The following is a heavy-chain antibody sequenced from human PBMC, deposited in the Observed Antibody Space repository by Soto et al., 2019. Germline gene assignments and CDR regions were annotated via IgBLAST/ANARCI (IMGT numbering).Heavy chain of an antibody. D-gene: IGHD3-22*01. CDR2: IRSKAYGGTT. CDR1: GFTFGDYA. CDR3: TREMLTGDSSGYYDAFDI. V-gene: IGHV3-49*04. Sequence: GGSLRLSCTASGFTFGDYAMSWVRQAPGKGLEWVGFIRSKAYGGTTEYAASVKGRFTISRDDSKSIAYLQMNSLKTEDTAVYYCTREMLTGDSSGYYDAFDIWGQGTMVTVSS. J-gene: IGHJ3*02.